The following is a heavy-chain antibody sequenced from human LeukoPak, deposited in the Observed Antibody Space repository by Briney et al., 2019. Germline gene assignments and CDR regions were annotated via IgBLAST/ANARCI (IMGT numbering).Heavy chain of an antibody. Sequence: SYXXXWVRQAPGKGLEWVANIKQDGSEKYYVDSVKGRFTISRDNAKNSLYLQMNSLRAEDTAVYYCARDLGESYYDFWSGYYFVSWFDPWGQGTLVTVXS. D-gene: IGHD3-3*01. J-gene: IGHJ5*02. V-gene: IGHV3-7*01. CDR1: SYX. CDR3: ARDLGESYYDFWSGYYFVSWFDP. CDR2: IKQDGSEK.